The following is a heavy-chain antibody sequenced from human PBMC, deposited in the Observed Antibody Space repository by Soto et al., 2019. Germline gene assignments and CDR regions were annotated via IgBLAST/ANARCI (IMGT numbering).Heavy chain of an antibody. D-gene: IGHD2-2*01. J-gene: IGHJ5*02. CDR2: IIPIFGTA. Sequence: QVQLVQSGAEVKKPGSSVQVSCKASGGTFSSYAISWVRQAPGQGLEWMGGIIPIFGTANYAQKFQGRVTITADKSTTTAYMELSSLRSEDTAVYYCARALSIVVIPAAMEYNWFDPWGQGPMVTVSS. CDR1: GGTFSSYA. V-gene: IGHV1-69*06. CDR3: ARALSIVVIPAAMEYNWFDP.